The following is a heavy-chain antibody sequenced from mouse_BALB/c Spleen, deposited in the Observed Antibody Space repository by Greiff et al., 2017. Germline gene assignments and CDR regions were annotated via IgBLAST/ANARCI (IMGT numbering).Heavy chain of an antibody. Sequence: EVKLEESGGGLVKPGGSLKLSCAASGFTFSSYAMSWVRQTPEKRLEWVASISSGGSTYYPDSVKGRFTISRDNARNILYLQMSSLRSEDTAMYYCARDHYYGSRFSYAMDYWGQGTSVTVSS. V-gene: IGHV5-6-5*01. CDR3: ARDHYYGSRFSYAMDY. D-gene: IGHD1-1*01. CDR1: GFTFSSYA. J-gene: IGHJ4*01. CDR2: ISSGGST.